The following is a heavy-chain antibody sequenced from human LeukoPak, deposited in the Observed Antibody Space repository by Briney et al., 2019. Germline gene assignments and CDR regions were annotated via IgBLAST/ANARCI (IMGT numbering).Heavy chain of an antibody. CDR2: IYYSGST. CDR1: GGSISSYY. CDR3: AREVNLGEFDY. J-gene: IGHJ4*02. D-gene: IGHD3-16*01. V-gene: IGHV4-59*01. Sequence: PSETLSLTCTVSGGSISSYYWSWIRQPPGKGLEWIGYIYYSGSTNYNPSLKSRVTISVDTSKNQFSLKLSSVTAADTAVYYCAREVNLGEFDYWGQGTLVTVSS.